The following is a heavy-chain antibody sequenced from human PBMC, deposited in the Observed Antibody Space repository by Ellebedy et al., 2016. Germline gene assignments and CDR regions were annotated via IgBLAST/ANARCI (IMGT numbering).Heavy chain of an antibody. J-gene: IGHJ6*03. Sequence: ASVKVSXXASGYTFTGYYMHWVRQAPGQGLEWMGWINPNSGGTNYAQKFQGRVTMTRDTSISTAYMELSRLRSDDTAVYYCARSIGYSGSYEDYMDVWGKGTTVTVSS. D-gene: IGHD1-26*01. CDR1: GYTFTGYY. CDR3: ARSIGYSGSYEDYMDV. CDR2: INPNSGGT. V-gene: IGHV1-2*02.